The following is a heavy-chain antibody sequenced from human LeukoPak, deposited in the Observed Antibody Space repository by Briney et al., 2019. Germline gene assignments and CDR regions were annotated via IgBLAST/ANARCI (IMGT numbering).Heavy chain of an antibody. V-gene: IGHV4-34*01. Sequence: KPSETLSLTCAVYGGSFSGYYWNWIRQSPGKGLEWIGEINHSGSTNYNPSLKSRVTISVDTSKNQFSLKLTSVTAADTAVYYCARGLDTAMDRIGPYYFDYWGQGTLVTVSS. CDR3: ARGLDTAMDRIGPYYFDY. J-gene: IGHJ4*02. D-gene: IGHD5-18*01. CDR2: INHSGST. CDR1: GGSFSGYY.